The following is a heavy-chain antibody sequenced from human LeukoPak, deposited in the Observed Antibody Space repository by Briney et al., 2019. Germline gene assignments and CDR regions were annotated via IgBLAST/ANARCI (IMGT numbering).Heavy chain of an antibody. Sequence: GGSLRLSCAASGYTLSSYAPTWVRQAPGKGLEWVSAISGNGGSTNYADSVKGRFTISRDNSKNTLYLQVNSLRAADTAVYYCAKYRSAWSFEYWGEGALVSVSS. V-gene: IGHV3-23*01. CDR3: AKYRSAWSFEY. J-gene: IGHJ4*02. D-gene: IGHD6-13*01. CDR1: GYTLSSYA. CDR2: ISGNGGST.